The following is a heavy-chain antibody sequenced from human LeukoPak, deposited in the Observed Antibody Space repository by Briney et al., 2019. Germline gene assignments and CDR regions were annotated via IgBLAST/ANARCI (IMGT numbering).Heavy chain of an antibody. Sequence: SVKVSCKASGGTFSSYAISWVRQAPGQELEWMGGIIPIFGTANYAQKFQGRVTITADESTSTAYMELSSLRSEDTAVYYCARSGNRIAAAGTDYFDYWGQGTLVTVSS. J-gene: IGHJ4*02. CDR1: GGTFSSYA. CDR2: IIPIFGTA. CDR3: ARSGNRIAAAGTDYFDY. V-gene: IGHV1-69*13. D-gene: IGHD6-13*01.